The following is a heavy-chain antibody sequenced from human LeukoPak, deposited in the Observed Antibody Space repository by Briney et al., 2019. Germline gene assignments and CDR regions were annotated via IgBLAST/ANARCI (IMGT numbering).Heavy chain of an antibody. J-gene: IGHJ6*03. CDR3: ARDLATKNYYYVDV. CDR2: IKQDGSEK. Sequence: GGSLRLSCAASGFTFSSYWMSWVRQAPGKGLEWVANIKQDGSEKYYVDSVKGRFTISRDNAKNSLYLQMNSLRAEDTAVYYCARDLATKNYYYVDVWGKGTTVTVSS. CDR1: GFTFSSYW. V-gene: IGHV3-7*01. D-gene: IGHD5-12*01.